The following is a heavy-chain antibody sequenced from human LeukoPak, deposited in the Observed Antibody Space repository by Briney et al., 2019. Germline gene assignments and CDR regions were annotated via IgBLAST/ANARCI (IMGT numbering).Heavy chain of an antibody. J-gene: IGHJ4*02. CDR3: TKGGSSDLWGHCDC. CDR2: ISSNGGNT. CDR1: GFTFSTYA. Sequence: GGSLRLSCSASGFTFSTYAMHWVRQAPGKGLEYVSAISSNGGNTYYADSVKGRFTISRDNSKNTLYLQMNSLRAEDTAMYYCTKGGSSDLWGHCDCWGQGTLVTVSS. D-gene: IGHD2-15*01. V-gene: IGHV3-64*04.